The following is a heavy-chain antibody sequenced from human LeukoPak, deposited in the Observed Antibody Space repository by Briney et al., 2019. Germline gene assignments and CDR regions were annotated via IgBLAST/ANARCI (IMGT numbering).Heavy chain of an antibody. J-gene: IGHJ3*02. Sequence: SQTLSLTCTVSGGSISSGSYLWSWIRQPAGKGLEWIGRTYIGGDTNYNPSLKSRVTISLDTSKNQISLKLSSVTAADTAVYYCARDPRGVKAILGAFDIWGQGTTVTVSS. CDR1: GGSISSGSYL. CDR2: TYIGGDT. V-gene: IGHV4-61*02. D-gene: IGHD2-21*01. CDR3: ARDPRGVKAILGAFDI.